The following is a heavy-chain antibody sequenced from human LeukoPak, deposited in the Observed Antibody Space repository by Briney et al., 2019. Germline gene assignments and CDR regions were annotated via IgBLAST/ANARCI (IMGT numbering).Heavy chain of an antibody. J-gene: IGHJ4*02. Sequence: GGSLRLSCTASGFTFDDYGMSWVRQAPGKGLKWVSGINWKGGITRYADSVNGRFSISRDNGKNSLYLQMNSLRDEDTALYYCARNSGSYDFDYWGQGILVTVSS. CDR1: GFTFDDYG. CDR3: ARNSGSYDFDY. V-gene: IGHV3-20*04. CDR2: INWKGGIT. D-gene: IGHD1-26*01.